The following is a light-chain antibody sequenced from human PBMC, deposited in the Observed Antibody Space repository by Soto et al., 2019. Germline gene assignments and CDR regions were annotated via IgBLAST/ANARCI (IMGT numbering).Light chain of an antibody. J-gene: IGKJ4*01. CDR3: QQRINWPLT. CDR2: DAS. Sequence: VLTQSPATLSLSPGERATLSCRASQSVSSYLAWYQQKPGQAPRLLIYDASNRATGIPARFSGSGSGTHFTLTIDSLEPEDSAVYYCQQRINWPLTFGGGTKVEIK. V-gene: IGKV3-11*01. CDR1: QSVSSY.